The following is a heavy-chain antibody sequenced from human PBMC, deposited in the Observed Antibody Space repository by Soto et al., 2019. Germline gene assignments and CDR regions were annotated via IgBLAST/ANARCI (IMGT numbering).Heavy chain of an antibody. CDR1: GFTFSSFG. J-gene: IGHJ4*02. CDR2: ISYDGSNK. V-gene: IGHV3-30*03. Sequence: QVQLVESGGGVVQPGRSLRLSCAASGFTFSSFGLHWIRQAPGKGLEWVAVISYDGSNKYSADSVKGRFTISRDNSKNMLFLQMNSLRPEDTXXXXXXXXXXYGSGSYYFFDYWGQGTLVTVSS. CDR3: XXXXXYGSGSYYFFDY. D-gene: IGHD3-10*01.